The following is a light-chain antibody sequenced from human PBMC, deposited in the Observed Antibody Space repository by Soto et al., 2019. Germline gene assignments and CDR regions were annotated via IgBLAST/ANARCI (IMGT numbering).Light chain of an antibody. J-gene: IGKJ1*01. V-gene: IGKV1-5*01. Sequence: DIPMTQSPSALSASVGDRVTITCRASQTIHSWLAWYQQKQGKNPKLLIYDASSVKSGVPSRFSGSRSGTEFTLTINSLQPDDFATYYCQQYSSFWTFGQGTKVDIK. CDR1: QTIHSW. CDR3: QQYSSFWT. CDR2: DAS.